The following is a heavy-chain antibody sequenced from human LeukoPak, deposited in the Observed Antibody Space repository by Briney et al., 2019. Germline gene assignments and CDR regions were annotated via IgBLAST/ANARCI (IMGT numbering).Heavy chain of an antibody. V-gene: IGHV4-34*01. Sequence: SETLSLTCAVYGGSFSGYYWSWIRQPPGKGLEWIGEINHSGSTNYNPSLKSRVTISVDTSKNQFSLKLSSVTVADTAVYYCARGRGRKFGELLAYYFDYWGQGTLVTVSS. D-gene: IGHD3-10*01. CDR3: ARGRGRKFGELLAYYFDY. CDR1: GGSFSGYY. J-gene: IGHJ4*02. CDR2: INHSGST.